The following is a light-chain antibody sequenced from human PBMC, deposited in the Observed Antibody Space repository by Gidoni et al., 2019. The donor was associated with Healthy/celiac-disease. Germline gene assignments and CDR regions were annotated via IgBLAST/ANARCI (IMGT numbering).Light chain of an antibody. CDR2: DAS. V-gene: IGKV3-11*01. CDR3: QQRSNWPLT. J-gene: IGKJ4*01. Sequence: MVFTQSPATLSLSPGERSPLSCRASQSVSSYLAWYQQNPGQAPWLLFYDASNRATGIPTRFSGSGSGTDFTLTISRLEPEDFAVYYCQQRSNWPLTFGGGTKVEIK. CDR1: QSVSSY.